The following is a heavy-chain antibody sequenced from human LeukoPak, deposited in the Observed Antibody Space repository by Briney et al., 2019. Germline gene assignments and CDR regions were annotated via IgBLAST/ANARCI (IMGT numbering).Heavy chain of an antibody. V-gene: IGHV3-23*01. CDR2: MSGSGGST. J-gene: IGHJ4*02. CDR3: ARDQLYCSGGYCYKDY. Sequence: GGSLRLSCAASGFTFSIYGMSWVRQAPGRGLEWVSAMSGSGGSTYYADSVKGRFTISRDNSKNTLYLQMNSLRAEDTAVYYCARDQLYCSGGYCYKDYWGQGTLVTVSS. D-gene: IGHD2-15*01. CDR1: GFTFSIYG.